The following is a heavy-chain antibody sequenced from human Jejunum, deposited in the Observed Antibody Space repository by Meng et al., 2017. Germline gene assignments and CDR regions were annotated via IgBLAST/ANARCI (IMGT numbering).Heavy chain of an antibody. CDR3: ARDYGGNSGYFHH. CDR1: GYTFPDYY. CDR2: INPNSGVT. V-gene: IGHV1-2*06. Sequence: QVQLVHSGAEVKKPGAPLKVSCKASGYTFPDYYMHWVRQAPGQGLEWMGRINPNSGVTNYAQKFQGRVTVTRDTSISTAYMEVNGLRSDDTAVYYCARDYGGNSGYFHHWGQGTLVTVPS. J-gene: IGHJ1*01. D-gene: IGHD4-23*01.